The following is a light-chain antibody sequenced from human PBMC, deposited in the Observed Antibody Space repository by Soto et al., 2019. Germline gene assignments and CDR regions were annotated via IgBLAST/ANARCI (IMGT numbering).Light chain of an antibody. J-gene: IGKJ1*01. CDR2: WTS. V-gene: IGKV4-1*01. CDR1: QSVLYSSNNQNY. CDR3: QQYYSTPPT. Sequence: DIVMTQSPDSLAVSLGERATINCKSSQSVLYSSNNQNYLAWYQQKPGQPPKLLIYWTSTRESGVPDRFSGSGSVTDFTLTISSLQAEDVALYYCQQYYSTPPTFGQGTKVEIK.